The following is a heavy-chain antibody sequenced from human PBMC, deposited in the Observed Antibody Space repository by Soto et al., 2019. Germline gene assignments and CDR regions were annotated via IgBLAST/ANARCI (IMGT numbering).Heavy chain of an antibody. Sequence: SETLSLTCAVSGYSISSGYYWGWVRQPPGKGLEWIGSMYHSGSTFYNPSLTSRVTISVDTSKNQFSLRLSSVTAADTAVYYCARTWGNYDFWEVWGQGTTVTVS. D-gene: IGHD3-3*01. CDR1: GYSISSGYY. J-gene: IGHJ6*02. CDR2: MYHSGST. CDR3: ARTWGNYDFWEV. V-gene: IGHV4-38-2*01.